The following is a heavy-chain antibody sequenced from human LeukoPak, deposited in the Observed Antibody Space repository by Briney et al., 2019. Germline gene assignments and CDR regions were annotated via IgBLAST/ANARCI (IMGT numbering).Heavy chain of an antibody. V-gene: IGHV4-4*07. D-gene: IGHD2-8*01. CDR2: IYTSGST. J-gene: IGHJ3*02. CDR1: GDSISSFH. CDR3: ARRSYCTNGVCYRGAFDI. Sequence: PSETLSLTCTVSGDSISSFHWSWIRQPAGKGLEWIGRIYTSGSTNYNPSLKSRVTMSVDTSKNQFSLKLSSVTAADTAVYYCARRSYCTNGVCYRGAFDIWGQGTMVTVSS.